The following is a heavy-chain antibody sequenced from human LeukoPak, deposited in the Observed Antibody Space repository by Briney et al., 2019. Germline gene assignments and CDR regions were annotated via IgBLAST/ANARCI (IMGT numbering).Heavy chain of an antibody. D-gene: IGHD2-2*01. CDR3: AKGWLPAAIDY. J-gene: IGHJ4*02. CDR2: ITSSGATT. CDR1: GFTFSTYA. V-gene: IGHV3-23*01. Sequence: GGSLRLSCAASGFTFSTYAMSWVRQAPGKGLEWVSVITSSGATTYYADSVKGRLTISRDNSKSTLYLQMNSLRAEDTAVYYCAKGWLPAAIDYWGQGTLVTVSS.